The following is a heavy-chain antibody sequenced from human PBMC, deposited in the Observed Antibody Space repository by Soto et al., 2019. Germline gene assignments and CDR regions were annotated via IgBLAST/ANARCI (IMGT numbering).Heavy chain of an antibody. CDR1: GFSISDDY. CDR3: ARDSGSSKYGLDV. CDR2: ISSSSIYT. V-gene: IGHV3-11*06. Sequence: QVQLVESGGGLVKPGGSMRLSCVASGFSISDDYTTWIRQAPGKGLEWVSHISSSSIYTSYAHSVKGRFTISRDNAKNSLYLQMNSLTSEDTAVYYCARDSGSSKYGLDVWGQGTTVIVSS. D-gene: IGHD6-13*01. J-gene: IGHJ6*02.